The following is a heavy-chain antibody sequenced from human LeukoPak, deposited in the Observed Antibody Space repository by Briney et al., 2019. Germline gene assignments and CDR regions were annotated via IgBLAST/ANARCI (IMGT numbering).Heavy chain of an antibody. D-gene: IGHD2-15*01. CDR3: AREWLSSGDSHYSH. Sequence: GASVKVSCKASGHTFTNYAIHWVRQAPGQRLQWMGWINSGNGNTKYSQDLQGRVAITKDTSANTAYMDLSTLRSDDTAVYYCAREWLSSGDSHYSHWGQGTLVTVSS. CDR2: INSGNGNT. CDR1: GHTFTNYA. V-gene: IGHV1-3*01. J-gene: IGHJ4*02.